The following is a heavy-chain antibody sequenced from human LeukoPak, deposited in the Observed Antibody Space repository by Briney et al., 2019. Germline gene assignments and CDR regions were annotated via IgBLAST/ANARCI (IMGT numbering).Heavy chain of an antibody. CDR1: GFTFSSYA. V-gene: IGHV3-23*01. CDR2: ISGSGGTK. D-gene: IGHD3-3*01. J-gene: IGHJ6*03. Sequence: GGSLRLSCAASGFTFSSYAMSWVRQAPEVGLEWVAAISGSGGTKYYADSVKGRFTISRDNSKNTLYLEMNSLRAEDTAVYYCAREGCYYDSGNGPEPCYNYYMAVWGKGTTVTVSS. CDR3: AREGCYYDSGNGPEPCYNYYMAV.